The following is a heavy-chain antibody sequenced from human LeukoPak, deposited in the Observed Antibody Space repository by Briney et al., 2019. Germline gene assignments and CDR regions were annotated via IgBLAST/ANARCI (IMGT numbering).Heavy chain of an antibody. CDR1: DDSIKSHF. V-gene: IGHV4-59*11. Sequence: SETLSLTCTVSDDSIKSHFWTWIRQPPGKGLEWIGYVYYSGSGSSNPSLKSRLTMSVDTSKSQFYLNLNSVTTADTAMYYCARGSRRHYDGSGYYFGEFDYWGQGILVTVSS. CDR3: ARGSRRHYDGSGYYFGEFDY. D-gene: IGHD3-22*01. CDR2: VYYSGSG. J-gene: IGHJ4*02.